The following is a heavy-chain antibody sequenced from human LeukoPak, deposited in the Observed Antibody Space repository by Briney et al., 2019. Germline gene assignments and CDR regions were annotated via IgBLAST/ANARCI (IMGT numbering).Heavy chain of an antibody. CDR3: AAETEGN. Sequence: GGSLRLSCAASGFTFSNYAMNWVRQAPGKGLEWVSSITSSGNYIYYADSVRGRLTISRDNAKNSLYLQLNSLRVEDTAVYYCAAETEGNWGQGTLVTVSS. V-gene: IGHV3-21*01. J-gene: IGHJ4*02. D-gene: IGHD3-10*01. CDR2: ITSSGNYI. CDR1: GFTFSNYA.